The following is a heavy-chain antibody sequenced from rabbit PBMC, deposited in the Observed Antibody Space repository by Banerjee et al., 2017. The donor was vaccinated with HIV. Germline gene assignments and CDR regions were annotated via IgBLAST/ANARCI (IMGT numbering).Heavy chain of an antibody. J-gene: IGHJ6*01. Sequence: QEQLEESGGGLFQPGGSLALTCTASGFSFSSNYWICWVRQAPGKGLEWIACINTRPYYATWAKGRFTISKTSWTTVTLQMTSLTAADTATYFCARDLAGVIGWNFALRGPGTLVTVS. V-gene: IGHV1S45*01. CDR2: INTRP. CDR1: GFSFSSNYW. CDR3: ARDLAGVIGWNFAL. D-gene: IGHD4-1*01.